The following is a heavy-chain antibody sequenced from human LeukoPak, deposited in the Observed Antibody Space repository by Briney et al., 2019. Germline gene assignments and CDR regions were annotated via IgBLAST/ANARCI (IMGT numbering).Heavy chain of an antibody. J-gene: IGHJ6*03. CDR2: IVVGSGNT. V-gene: IGHV1-58*02. CDR1: GFTFTSSA. Sequence: GTSVKVSCKASGFTFTSSAMQWVRQARGQRLEWIGWIVVGSGNTNYAQKFQGRVTMTRNTSISTAYMELSSLRSEDTAVYYCARGVRRRGRGVYYYYMDVWGKGTTVTISS. CDR3: ARGVRRRGRGVYYYYMDV. D-gene: IGHD1-14*01.